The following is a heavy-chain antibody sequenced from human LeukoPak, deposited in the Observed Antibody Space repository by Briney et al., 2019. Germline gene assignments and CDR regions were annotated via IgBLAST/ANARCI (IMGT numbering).Heavy chain of an antibody. V-gene: IGHV3-74*01. CDR2: INSDGSWT. Sequence: YPGGSLRLSCAASGNYWMHWVRQAPGKGLVWVSHINSDGSWTSYAGSVKGRFTISKDNAKNTVYLQMNNLRAEDTAVYYCVSFYETYWGRGTLVTVSS. D-gene: IGHD2-2*01. CDR3: VSFYETY. CDR1: GNYW. J-gene: IGHJ4*02.